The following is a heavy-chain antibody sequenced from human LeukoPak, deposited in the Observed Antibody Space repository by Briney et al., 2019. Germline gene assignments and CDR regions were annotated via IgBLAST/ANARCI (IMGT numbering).Heavy chain of an antibody. CDR1: RYSIKSGYY. J-gene: IGHJ6*03. D-gene: IGHD6-13*01. Sequence: SEILSLTCTVSRYSIKSGYYWGWIRQPPGKGLEWIGSIYHSGSTYYNPSLKSRVTILVDTSKNQFSLKLSSVTAADTAVYYCASIAAAGKGPNYYYYMDVWGKGTTVTVSS. V-gene: IGHV4-38-2*02. CDR2: IYHSGST. CDR3: ASIAAAGKGPNYYYYMDV.